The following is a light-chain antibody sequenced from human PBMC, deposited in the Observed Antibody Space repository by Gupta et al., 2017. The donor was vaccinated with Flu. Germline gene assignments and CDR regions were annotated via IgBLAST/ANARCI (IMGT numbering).Light chain of an antibody. CDR3: QQRSNWWT. CDR1: QSVSSY. Sequence: EIVLTQSPATLFLSPGERATLSCRASQSVSSYLAWYQQKPGQAPRLIIYDASNRATGIPDRFSGSGSGKDFTLTSSSREHEDFAVYYWQQRSNWWTFGQGTKVEIK. CDR2: DAS. J-gene: IGKJ1*01. V-gene: IGKV3-11*01.